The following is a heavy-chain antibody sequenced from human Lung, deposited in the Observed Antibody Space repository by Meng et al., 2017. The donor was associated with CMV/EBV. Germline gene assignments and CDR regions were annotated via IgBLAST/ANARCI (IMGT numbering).Heavy chain of an antibody. J-gene: IGHJ5*01. V-gene: IGHV3-11*04. CDR3: ARGRRCLDGICYLKGVDS. CDR1: GFSFSDYY. CDR2: MSGSGLTI. Sequence: SCAVSGFSFSDYYMTWIRQAPGKGLEWVSSMSGSGLTIYYADSVKGRFTISRDNAKSSLYLQMNSLRAEDTAVYYCARGRRCLDGICYLKGVDSWXPGTQVTVSS. D-gene: IGHD2-8*01.